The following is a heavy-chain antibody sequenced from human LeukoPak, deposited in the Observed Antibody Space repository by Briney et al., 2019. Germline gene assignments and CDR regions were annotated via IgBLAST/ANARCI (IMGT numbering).Heavy chain of an antibody. CDR2: IYHSGST. J-gene: IGHJ5*02. V-gene: IGHV4-38-2*02. D-gene: IGHD3-10*01. Sequence: SETLSLTCTVSGYSISGGYYWGWIRQPPGKGLEWIGSIYHSGSTYYNPSLKSRVTISVDTSKNQFSLKLSSVTAADTAVYYCAKDHPTYYYGSGSYFRGRFDPWGQGTLVTVSS. CDR1: GYSISGGYY. CDR3: AKDHPTYYYGSGSYFRGRFDP.